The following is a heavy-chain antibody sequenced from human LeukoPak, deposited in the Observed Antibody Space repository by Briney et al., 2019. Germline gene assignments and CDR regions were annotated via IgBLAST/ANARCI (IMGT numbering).Heavy chain of an antibody. J-gene: IGHJ4*02. D-gene: IGHD1/OR15-1a*01. CDR3: AGTWNNIIYFHY. CDR1: GFTVSSNY. Sequence: GGSLRLSCAASGFTVSSNYRSWVRQAPGKGLEWVSVIYSGGNTYYADSVKGRVTISRDNSKNTLYLQMNSLRAEDPAVYYCAGTWNNIIYFHYWGQGTLVTVSS. CDR2: IYSGGNT. V-gene: IGHV3-53*01.